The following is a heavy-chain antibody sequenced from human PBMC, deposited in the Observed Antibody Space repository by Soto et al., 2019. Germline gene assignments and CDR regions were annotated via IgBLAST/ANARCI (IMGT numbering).Heavy chain of an antibody. CDR2: IFSNDEK. D-gene: IGHD1-26*01. CDR1: GFSLSNARMG. J-gene: IGHJ6*02. CDR3: ASLGLVGATTRYYYYGMDV. Sequence: QVTLKESGPVLVKPTETLTLTCTVSGFSLSNARMGVSWIRQPTGKALEWLAHIFSNDEKSYRTSLKSRLTISKDTSKSQVVLTMTNMDPVDTATYYCASLGLVGATTRYYYYGMDVWGQGTTVTVSS. V-gene: IGHV2-26*04.